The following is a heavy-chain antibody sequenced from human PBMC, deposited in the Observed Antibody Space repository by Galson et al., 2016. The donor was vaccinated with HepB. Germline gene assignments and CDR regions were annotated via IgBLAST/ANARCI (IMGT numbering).Heavy chain of an antibody. CDR1: GFTFRFWP. CDR3: ASPDYGDRLYFDY. V-gene: IGHV3-30*04. J-gene: IGHJ4*02. D-gene: IGHD4-17*01. CDR2: ISDDGSKK. Sequence: SLRLSCAASGFTFRFWPMHWVRQAPGKGLEWATLISDDGSKKFYAYCVKGRFTVPRDNLKNTLYLQMNSLRPEDSAVYYCASPDYGDRLYFDYWGQGTLVSVSS.